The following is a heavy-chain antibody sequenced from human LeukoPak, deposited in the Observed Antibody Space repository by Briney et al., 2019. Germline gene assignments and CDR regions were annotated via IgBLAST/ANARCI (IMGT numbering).Heavy chain of an antibody. Sequence: PSETLSLTCTVSGGSISSYYWSWIRQPPGKGLEWIGHINYSGSTNYNPSLKSRLTISLDTSKNQFSLKLTSVTPADTALYYCARAGTFYDILTGYYFWGQGTLVTVSS. D-gene: IGHD3-9*01. CDR1: GGSISSYY. CDR2: INYSGST. CDR3: ARAGTFYDILTGYYF. V-gene: IGHV4-59*01. J-gene: IGHJ4*02.